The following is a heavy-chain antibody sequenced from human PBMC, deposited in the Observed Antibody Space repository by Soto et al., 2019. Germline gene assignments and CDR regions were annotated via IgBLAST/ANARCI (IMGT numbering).Heavy chain of an antibody. D-gene: IGHD6-19*01. J-gene: IGHJ4*02. CDR3: ASLYSSAWARDH. CDR1: GFTFSSCW. CDR2: ISSDGSST. V-gene: IGHV3-74*01. Sequence: PGGSLRLCCAASGFTFSSCWMHWVRQAPGKGLVWVSRISSDGSSTNYADSVKGRFTISRDNAKNTLYLQMNNLRAEDTAVYYCASLYSSAWARDHWGQGTLVTVSS.